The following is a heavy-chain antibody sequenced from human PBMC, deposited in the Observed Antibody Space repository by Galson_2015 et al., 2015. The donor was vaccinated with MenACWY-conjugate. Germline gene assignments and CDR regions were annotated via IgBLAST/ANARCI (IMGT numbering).Heavy chain of an antibody. CDR2: IGSSPTAM. V-gene: IGHV3-48*04. Sequence: SLRLSCAASGFRFSSYNMNWARQAPGKGLEWISFIGSSPTAMFYGDSVKGRFTDSRDNAKRSLFLQMNSLRAEDTAVYYCFSSGYLTEHYWGQGTLVTVSS. J-gene: IGHJ4*02. CDR1: GFRFSSYN. D-gene: IGHD3-22*01. CDR3: FSSGYLTEHY.